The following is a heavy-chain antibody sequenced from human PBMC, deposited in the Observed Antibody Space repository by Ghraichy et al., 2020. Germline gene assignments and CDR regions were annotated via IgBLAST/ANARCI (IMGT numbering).Heavy chain of an antibody. CDR1: GFSLSTSGMC. CDR2: IDWDDDK. V-gene: IGHV2-70*11. D-gene: IGHD6-19*01. Sequence: SGPTLVKPTQTLTLTCTFSGFSLSTSGMCVSWIRQPPGKALEWLARIDWDDDKYYSTSLKTRLTISKDTSKNQVVLTMTNMDPVDTATYYCARIRVAGKDYYNYYYYGMDVWGQGTTVTVSS. J-gene: IGHJ6*02. CDR3: ARIRVAGKDYYNYYYYGMDV.